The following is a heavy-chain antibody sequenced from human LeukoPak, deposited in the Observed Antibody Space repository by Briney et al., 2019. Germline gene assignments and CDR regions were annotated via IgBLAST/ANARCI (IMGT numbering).Heavy chain of an antibody. CDR3: ARLQNGNYFDC. CDR2: IYYSGST. CDR1: GGSISCGDYY. Sequence: SETLSVTCTVSGGSISCGDYYWSWIRQPPGQGLEWIGYIYYSGSTYYNPSLKSRVTISVDTSKNQFSLKLSSVTAADTAVYYCARLQNGNYFDCWGQGTLVTVSS. V-gene: IGHV4-30-2*03. J-gene: IGHJ4*02. D-gene: IGHD1-14*01.